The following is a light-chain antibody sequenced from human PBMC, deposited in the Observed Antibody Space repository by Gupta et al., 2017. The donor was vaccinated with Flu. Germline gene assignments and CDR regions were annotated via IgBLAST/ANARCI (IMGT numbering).Light chain of an antibody. CDR3: QVWDGSSDHWV. J-gene: IGLJ3*02. V-gene: IGLV3-21*02. CDR1: AMGGKS. CDR2: DDY. Sequence: SYVLTQPPSVSVAPGQTARITCGGDAMGGKSVHLYKQKPGQAPVLVVYDDYDRPSGIPERFSGYNAGNTATLIISRVEAGDEADYDWQVWDGSSDHWVFGGGTKLTVL.